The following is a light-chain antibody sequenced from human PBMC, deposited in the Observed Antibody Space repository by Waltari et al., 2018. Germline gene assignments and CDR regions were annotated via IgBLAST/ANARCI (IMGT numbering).Light chain of an antibody. J-gene: IGKJ1*01. CDR3: QQVNSFPRT. CDR1: QGISSR. Sequence: DIQMTKSPSSVSASVGDRVTLTCRESQGISSRLAWYQQKPGKAPKLLIYDASSLHSGVPSRFSGSGSGTDFTLTIRSLQPEDFATYYCQQVNSFPRTFGQGTKVEVK. V-gene: IGKV1-12*01. CDR2: DAS.